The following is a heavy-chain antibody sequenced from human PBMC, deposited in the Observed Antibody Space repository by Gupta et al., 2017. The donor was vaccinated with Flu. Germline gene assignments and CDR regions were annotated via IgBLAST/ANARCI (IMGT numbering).Heavy chain of an antibody. J-gene: IGHJ4*02. CDR2: INGDGTRP. Sequence: STVCWLHWGRQPPGKGLVWVLRINGDGTRPTYADPGRRRLTISRDNAKNTLYLQMQSLTAEDTAVYYCARDLIVRDSTFNHWGQGTLVTVSS. CDR3: ARDLIVRDSTFNH. V-gene: IGHV3-74*01. CDR1: STVCW. D-gene: IGHD1-26*01.